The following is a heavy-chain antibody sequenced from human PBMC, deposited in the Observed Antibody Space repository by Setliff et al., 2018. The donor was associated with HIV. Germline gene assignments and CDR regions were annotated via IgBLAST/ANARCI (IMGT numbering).Heavy chain of an antibody. V-gene: IGHV4-59*01. CDR1: GGSISSYY. CDR2: MFYSGST. D-gene: IGHD2-2*01. CDR3: ARSYCSSTSCSYYFDY. Sequence: SETLSLTCTVSGGSISSYYWNWIRQPPGKGLEWIGNMFYSGSTNYNPSLKSRVTMSVDTSNNQFSLKLSSVTAADTAVYHCARSYCSSTSCSYYFDYWGQGTLVTVS. J-gene: IGHJ4*02.